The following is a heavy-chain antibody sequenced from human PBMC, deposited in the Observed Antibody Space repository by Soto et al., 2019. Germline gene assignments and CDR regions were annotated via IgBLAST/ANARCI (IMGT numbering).Heavy chain of an antibody. Sequence: EVQLVESGGGLVQPGGSLRLSCAASGISFSSDWMHWVRQAPGKGLVWVSRINSGGSSTSYGDSVKGRFAISRDNAKNTLYLQMNSLRAEDTAVYFCARGPGGRYYLDYWGRGSLVTVSS. D-gene: IGHD3-16*01. V-gene: IGHV3-74*01. CDR2: INSGGSST. J-gene: IGHJ4*02. CDR1: GISFSSDW. CDR3: ARGPGGRYYLDY.